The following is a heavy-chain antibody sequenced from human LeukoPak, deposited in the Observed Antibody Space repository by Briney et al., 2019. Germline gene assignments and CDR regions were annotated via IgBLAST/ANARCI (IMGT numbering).Heavy chain of an antibody. CDR1: GGSISSGDYY. J-gene: IGHJ4*02. D-gene: IGHD3-10*01. CDR3: ARGWTMVRGVPSLDY. Sequence: PSETLSLTXTVSGGSISSGDYYWSWIRQPPGKGLDWIGYIYYSGNTYYNPSLKSRVTISVDTSKNQFSLKLSSVTAADAAVYYCARGWTMVRGVPSLDYWGQGTLVTVSS. CDR2: IYYSGNT. V-gene: IGHV4-30-4*08.